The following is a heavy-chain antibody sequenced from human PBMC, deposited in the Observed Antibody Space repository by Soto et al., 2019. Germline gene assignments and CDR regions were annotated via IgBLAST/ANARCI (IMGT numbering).Heavy chain of an antibody. Sequence: PGGSLRLSCAASGFTFSSYAMSWVRRAPGKGLEWVSAISGSGGSTYYADSVKGRFTISRDNSKNTLYLQMNSLRAEDTAVYYCAKCFNYDAYYGMDVWGQGTTVTVSS. D-gene: IGHD3-16*01. CDR2: ISGSGGST. CDR1: GFTFSSYA. J-gene: IGHJ6*02. CDR3: AKCFNYDAYYGMDV. V-gene: IGHV3-23*01.